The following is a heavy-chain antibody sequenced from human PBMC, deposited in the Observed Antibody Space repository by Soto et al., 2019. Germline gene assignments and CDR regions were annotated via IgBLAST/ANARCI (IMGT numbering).Heavy chain of an antibody. D-gene: IGHD3-22*01. J-gene: IGHJ3*02. V-gene: IGHV5-51*01. CDR1: GYSFTSYW. CDR3: ARKVGSSGYYLDAFDI. Sequence: GESLKISCKGSGYSFTSYWIGWVRQMPGKGLEWMGIIYPGDSDTRYSPSFQGQVTISADKSISTAYLQWSSLKASDTAMYYCARKVGSSGYYLDAFDIWGQGTMVTVSS. CDR2: IYPGDSDT.